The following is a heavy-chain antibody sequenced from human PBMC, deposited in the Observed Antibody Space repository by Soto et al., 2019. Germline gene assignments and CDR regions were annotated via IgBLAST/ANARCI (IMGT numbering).Heavy chain of an antibody. CDR2: IHYSGNT. J-gene: IGHJ4*02. CDR3: ARHPRRGRLDYFDY. V-gene: IGHV4-39*01. Sequence: SETLSLTCTVSGGSIRSISSRNDYWGWIRQPPGKGLEWIASIHYSGNTFYNPSLRSRVTISVDMSRDQFSLNLNSVTAADTAVYYCARHPRRGRLDYFDYWGQGTLVTVSS. CDR1: GGSIRSISSRNDY.